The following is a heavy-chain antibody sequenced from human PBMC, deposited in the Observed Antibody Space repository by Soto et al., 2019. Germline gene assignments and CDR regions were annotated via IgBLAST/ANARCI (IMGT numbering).Heavy chain of an antibody. CDR2: ISGSGGST. Sequence: GGSLRLSCAASGFTFSSYAMSWVRQGPGKGLEWVSAISGSGGSTYYADSVKGRFSISRDDSKNTLYLQMNSLGAEDTAVYYSAVGFDYWGQGTLVTVSS. CDR1: GFTFSSYA. J-gene: IGHJ4*02. V-gene: IGHV3-23*01. CDR3: AVGFDY.